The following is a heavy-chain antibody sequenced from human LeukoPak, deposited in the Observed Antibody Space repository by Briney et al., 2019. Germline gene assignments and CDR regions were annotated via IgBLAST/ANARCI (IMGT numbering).Heavy chain of an antibody. CDR2: ISGSSGST. CDR3: AELGITMIGGV. Sequence: GGTLRLSCAASGFTFSSYGMSWVRQAPGKGLEWVSTISGSSGSTYYADSVKGRLTISRDNSNNMLYLQMNSLRAEDTAVYYCAELGITMIGGVWGKGTTVTISS. D-gene: IGHD3-10*02. CDR1: GFTFSSYG. J-gene: IGHJ6*04. V-gene: IGHV3-23*01.